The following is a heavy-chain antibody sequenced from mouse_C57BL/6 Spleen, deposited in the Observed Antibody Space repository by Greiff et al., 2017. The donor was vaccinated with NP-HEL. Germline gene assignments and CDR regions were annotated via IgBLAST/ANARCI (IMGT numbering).Heavy chain of an antibody. V-gene: IGHV1-69*01. CDR1: GYTFTSYW. Sequence: QVQLQQPGAELVMPGASVKLSCKAPGYTFTSYWMHWVKQRPGQGLEWIGEIDPSDSYTNYNQKVKGKSTLTVDKSSSTAYLQLSSLTSEDSAVYYCARSGYYYGSPLYFDYWGQGTTLTVSS. CDR3: ARSGYYYGSPLYFDY. CDR2: IDPSDSYT. D-gene: IGHD1-1*01. J-gene: IGHJ2*01.